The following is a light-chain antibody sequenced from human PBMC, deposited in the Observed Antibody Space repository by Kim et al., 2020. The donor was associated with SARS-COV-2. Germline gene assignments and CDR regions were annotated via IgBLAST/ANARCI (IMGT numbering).Light chain of an antibody. CDR1: QDIDYY. CDR2: DAS. Sequence: DIQMTQYPSSLSVSVGDRVTITCQASQDIDYYLNWYQQEPGKAPKVLIYDASKLKTGAPSRFSGSGSGTHFTFTISSLQPEDIATYYCQQYQNVPRTFGQGTKLEI. CDR3: QQYQNVPRT. J-gene: IGKJ2*01. V-gene: IGKV1-33*01.